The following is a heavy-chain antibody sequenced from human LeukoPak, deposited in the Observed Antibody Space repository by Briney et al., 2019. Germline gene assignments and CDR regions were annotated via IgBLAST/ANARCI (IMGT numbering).Heavy chain of an antibody. J-gene: IGHJ4*02. Sequence: GGSLRLSCAASGFTFSSYGMHWVRQAPGKGLEWVAVIWYDGSNKYYADSVKGRFTISRDNSKNTLYLQMNSLRAEDTAAHYCAKVLFEYSSSYYLSDYWGQGTLVTVSS. CDR2: IWYDGSNK. CDR3: AKVLFEYSSSYYLSDY. CDR1: GFTFSSYG. D-gene: IGHD6-6*01. V-gene: IGHV3-33*06.